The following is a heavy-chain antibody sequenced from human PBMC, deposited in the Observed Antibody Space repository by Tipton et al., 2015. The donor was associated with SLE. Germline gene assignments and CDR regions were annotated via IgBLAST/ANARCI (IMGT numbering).Heavy chain of an antibody. Sequence: TLSLTCTVSGGSIGTYYWSWIRQTPGKGLEWIGDIYYSGSTNYNPSLTSRVTMSVDTSKNQLSLKLSSVTAADTAVYYCARWDRGKFDHWGQGTLVTVSS. V-gene: IGHV4-59*08. CDR3: ARWDRGKFDH. J-gene: IGHJ4*02. CDR1: GGSIGTYY. D-gene: IGHD3-16*01. CDR2: IYYSGST.